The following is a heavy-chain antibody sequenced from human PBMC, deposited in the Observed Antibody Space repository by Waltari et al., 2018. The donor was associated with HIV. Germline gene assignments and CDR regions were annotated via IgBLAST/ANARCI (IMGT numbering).Heavy chain of an antibody. CDR3: VRGSSTPGIDY. J-gene: IGHJ4*02. CDR2: ITEDGSYA. CDR1: AFNFGNHW. V-gene: IGHV3-74*01. Sequence: EVHLVESGGGLVQPGGSLRLSCAASAFNFGNHWMHWVRQAPGKGLVWVSRITEDGSYADYADSVRGRFTISRDNARNTLFLHMNSLTADDTAVYYCVRGSSTPGIDYWGQGTLVTVSS. D-gene: IGHD2-2*01.